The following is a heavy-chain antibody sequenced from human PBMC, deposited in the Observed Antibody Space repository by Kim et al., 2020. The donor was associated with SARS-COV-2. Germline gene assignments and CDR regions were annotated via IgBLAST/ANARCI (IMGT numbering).Heavy chain of an antibody. D-gene: IGHD5-12*01. CDR2: ISSNGGST. CDR1: GFTFSSYA. CDR3: ARDLRRDGYNGPDY. Sequence: GGSLRLSCAASGFTFSSYAMHWVRQAPGKGLEYVSAISSNGGSTYYANSVKGRFTISRDNSKNTLYLQMGSLRAEDMAVYYCARDLRRDGYNGPDYWGQGTLVTVSS. V-gene: IGHV3-64*01. J-gene: IGHJ4*02.